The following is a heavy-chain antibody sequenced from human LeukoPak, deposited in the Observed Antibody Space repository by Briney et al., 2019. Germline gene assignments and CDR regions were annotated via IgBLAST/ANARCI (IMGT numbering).Heavy chain of an antibody. V-gene: IGHV3-66*01. CDR2: IYSGGST. Sequence: GGSLRLSCAASGFTVSSNYMSWVRQAPGKGLEWVSVIYSGGSTYYADSVKGRFTISRDNSKNTLYLQMNSLRAEDTAVYYCARDRLSMVRGDRRAFDIWGQGTMVTVSS. CDR1: GFTVSSNY. D-gene: IGHD3-10*01. J-gene: IGHJ3*02. CDR3: ARDRLSMVRGDRRAFDI.